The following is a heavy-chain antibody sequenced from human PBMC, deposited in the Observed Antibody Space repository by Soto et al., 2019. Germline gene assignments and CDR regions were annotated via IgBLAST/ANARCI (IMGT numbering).Heavy chain of an antibody. CDR1: GGSISSDNW. CDR3: ARVSASSMLRGVVIN. J-gene: IGHJ4*02. Sequence: QVHLQESGPGLVRPSGTLSLTCAFSGGSISSDNWWSWVRQPPGKGLEWIGEIYHSGNTNYNPSRKSRVTISVHKSKTQFSLKVTSVTAADTALYYCARVSASSMLRGVVINWGQGTLVTVSS. D-gene: IGHD3-10*01. CDR2: IYHSGNT. V-gene: IGHV4-4*02.